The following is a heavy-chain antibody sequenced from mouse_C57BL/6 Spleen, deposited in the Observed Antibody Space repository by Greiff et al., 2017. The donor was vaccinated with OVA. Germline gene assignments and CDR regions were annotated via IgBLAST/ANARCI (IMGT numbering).Heavy chain of an antibody. CDR2: IWSGGST. CDR1: GFSLTSYG. CDR3: ARGGDGGVFAY. J-gene: IGHJ3*01. Sequence: QVQLKESGPGLVQPSQSLSITCTVSGFSLTSYGVHWVRQSPGKGLEWLGVIWSGGSTDYNAAFISRLSISKDNSKSQVFFKMNSLQADDTAIYYCARGGDGGVFAYWGQGTLVTVSA. V-gene: IGHV2-2*01.